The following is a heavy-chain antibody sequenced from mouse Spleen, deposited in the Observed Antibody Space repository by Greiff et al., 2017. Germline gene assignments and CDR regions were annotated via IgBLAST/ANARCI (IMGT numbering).Heavy chain of an antibody. D-gene: IGHD1-1*01. CDR2: FYPGSGSI. CDR3: ARHEDRYGSSYWYFDV. J-gene: IGHJ1*01. V-gene: IGHV1-62-2*01. CDR1: GYTFTSYG. Sequence: QVQLQQSGAELARPGASVKLSCKASGYTFTSYGISWVKQRTGQGLEWIGWFYPGSGSIKYNEKFKDKATLTADKSSSTVYMELSRLTSEDSAVYFCARHEDRYGSSYWYFDVWGAGTTVTVSS.